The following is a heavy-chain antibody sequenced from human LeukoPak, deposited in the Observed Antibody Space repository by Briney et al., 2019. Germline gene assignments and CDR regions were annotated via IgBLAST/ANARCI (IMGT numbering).Heavy chain of an antibody. CDR1: GFTFDDYA. V-gene: IGHV3-9*01. Sequence: GGSLRLSCAASGFTFDDYAMHWVRHAPGKGLEWVSGISWNSGSIGYADSVKGRFTISRDNAKNSLYLQMNSLRAEDTALYYCAKDMVYYDSSGYYYYWGQGTLVTVSS. CDR3: AKDMVYYDSSGYYYY. D-gene: IGHD3-22*01. CDR2: ISWNSGSI. J-gene: IGHJ4*02.